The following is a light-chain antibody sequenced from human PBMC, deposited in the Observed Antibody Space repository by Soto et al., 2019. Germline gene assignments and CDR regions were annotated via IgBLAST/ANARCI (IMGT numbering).Light chain of an antibody. CDR3: QQYGSSLFT. CDR2: GAS. Sequence: ELLLAQAPGTPSLSPGERATPSCRCSQSVSNNYLAWYQQKPGQAPRLLIYGASNRATGIPDRFSGSGSGTDFTLTISRLEPEEFAVYYCQQYGSSLFTVGQGTRLEIK. CDR1: QSVSNNY. J-gene: IGKJ5*01. V-gene: IGKV3-20*01.